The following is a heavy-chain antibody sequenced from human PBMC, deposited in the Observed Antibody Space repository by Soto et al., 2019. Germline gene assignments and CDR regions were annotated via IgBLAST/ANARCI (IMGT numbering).Heavy chain of an antibody. Sequence: VGSLRLSCSSSVFAFSDFGMNCVRQSPGKWLEWVSSISGTGKSSYYADSVKGDFIISRDNSKNTPYLEMNNLRAEDTGVYYCAKDQAKYDLMNNSYGMEFWGQGTTVNVSS. D-gene: IGHD2-8*01. CDR1: VFAFSDFG. CDR3: AKDQAKYDLMNNSYGMEF. V-gene: IGHV3-23*01. CDR2: ISGTGKSS. J-gene: IGHJ6*02.